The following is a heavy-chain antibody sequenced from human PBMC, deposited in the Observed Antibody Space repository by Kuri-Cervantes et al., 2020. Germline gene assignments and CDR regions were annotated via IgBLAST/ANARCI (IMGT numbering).Heavy chain of an antibody. Sequence: GESLKISCAASGFTFSSYAMHWVRQAPGKGLEWVAVISYDGSNKYYADSVKGRFTIPRDNSKNTLYLQMNSLRAEDTAVYYCARVPPLGLQPNPCFDYWGQGTLVTVSS. CDR2: ISYDGSNK. V-gene: IGHV3-30*07. CDR3: ARVPPLGLQPNPCFDY. D-gene: IGHD4-11*01. J-gene: IGHJ4*02. CDR1: GFTFSSYA.